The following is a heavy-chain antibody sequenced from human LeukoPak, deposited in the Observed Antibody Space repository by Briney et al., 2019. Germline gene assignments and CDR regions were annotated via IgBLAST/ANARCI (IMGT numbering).Heavy chain of an antibody. V-gene: IGHV3-48*03. Sequence: GGSLRLSCAASGFVFSSYEMNWVRQAPGKGLQWVSYISTSGTTIHYADSVKGRFTFSRDNAKNTLYLQMNSLRAEDTAVYYCATDHGFHYGAYFDYWGQGTLVTVSS. CDR2: ISTSGTTI. J-gene: IGHJ4*02. CDR3: ATDHGFHYGAYFDY. CDR1: GFVFSSYE. D-gene: IGHD4-17*01.